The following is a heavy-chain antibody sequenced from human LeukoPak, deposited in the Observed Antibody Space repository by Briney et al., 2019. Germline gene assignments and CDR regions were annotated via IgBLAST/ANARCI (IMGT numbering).Heavy chain of an antibody. CDR2: ITSSGSTM. CDR1: GFTFSSYQ. D-gene: IGHD5-24*01. CDR3: ARDPVGGDIDY. V-gene: IGHV3-48*03. J-gene: IGHJ4*02. Sequence: PGGSLRLSCAASGFTFSSYQMNWVRQAPGNGLEWVSYITSSGSTMYYADSVRGRFTISRDNAKNSLYLQMNSLRAEDTAVYYCARDPVGGDIDYWGQGTLVTVSS.